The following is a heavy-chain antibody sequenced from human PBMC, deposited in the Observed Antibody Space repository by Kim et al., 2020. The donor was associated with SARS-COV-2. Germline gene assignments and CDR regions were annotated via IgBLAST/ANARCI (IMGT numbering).Heavy chain of an antibody. CDR1: GGTFSSYA. D-gene: IGHD2-2*01. CDR3: ARVADERTDIVVVPAATLPSNYYYYMDV. J-gene: IGHJ6*03. CDR2: IIPILGIA. Sequence: SVKVSCKASGGTFSSYAISWVRQAPGQGLEWMGRIIPILGIANYAQKFQGRVTITADKSTSTAYMELSSLRSEDTAVYYCARVADERTDIVVVPAATLPSNYYYYMDVWGKGTTVTVSS. V-gene: IGHV1-69*04.